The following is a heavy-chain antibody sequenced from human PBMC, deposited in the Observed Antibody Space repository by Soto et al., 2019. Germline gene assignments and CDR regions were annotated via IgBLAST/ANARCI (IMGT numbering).Heavy chain of an antibody. CDR2: IYYSGST. CDR3: ARLDRGGIDY. Sequence: SETLSLTCTVSGGSISRYYWNWIRQPPGKGLEWIGYIYYSGSTNYNPSLKSRVTISVDTSKNQFSLKLSSVTAADTAVYYCARLDRGGIDYWGQGTLVTVSS. D-gene: IGHD3-10*01. CDR1: GGSISRYY. V-gene: IGHV4-59*08. J-gene: IGHJ4*02.